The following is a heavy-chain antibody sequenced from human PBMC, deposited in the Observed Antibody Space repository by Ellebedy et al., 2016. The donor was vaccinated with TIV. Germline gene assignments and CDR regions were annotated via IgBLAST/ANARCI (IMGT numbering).Heavy chain of an antibody. CDR2: INHSGST. D-gene: IGHD3-22*01. CDR1: GGSFSGYY. V-gene: IGHV4-34*01. J-gene: IGHJ4*02. CDR3: ARGTMIVVVIDYFDY. Sequence: SETLSLXCAVYGGSFSGYYWSWIRQPPGKGLEWIGEINHSGSTNYNPSLKSRVTISVDTSKNQFSLKLSSVTAADTAVYYCARGTMIVVVIDYFDYWGQGTLVTVSS.